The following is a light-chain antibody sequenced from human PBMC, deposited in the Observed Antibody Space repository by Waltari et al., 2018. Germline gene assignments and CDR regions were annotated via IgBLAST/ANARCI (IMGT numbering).Light chain of an antibody. CDR3: QQRSHWRT. J-gene: IGKJ1*01. CDR2: DTS. V-gene: IGKV3-11*01. CDR1: QSVSSY. Sequence: IMLTQSPATLSLSPGERATLSCRTSQSVSSYLAWFQQKPGRAPRLLIYDTSNRATGIPARFSGSGSGTDFTLTISSLEPEDSAVYYCQQRSHWRTFGQGTKVEIK.